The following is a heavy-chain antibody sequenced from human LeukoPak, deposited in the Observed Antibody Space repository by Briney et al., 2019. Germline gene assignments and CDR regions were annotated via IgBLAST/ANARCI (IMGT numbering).Heavy chain of an antibody. V-gene: IGHV3-23*01. CDR3: ARGYSSSWSLYFDY. Sequence: GGSLRLSCAASGFTFSSYAMSWVRQAPGKGLEWVSAISGSGGSTYYADSVKGRFTISRDNSKNTLYLQMNSLRAEDTAVYYCARGYSSSWSLYFDYWGQGTLVTVSS. J-gene: IGHJ4*02. CDR1: GFTFSSYA. D-gene: IGHD6-13*01. CDR2: ISGSGGST.